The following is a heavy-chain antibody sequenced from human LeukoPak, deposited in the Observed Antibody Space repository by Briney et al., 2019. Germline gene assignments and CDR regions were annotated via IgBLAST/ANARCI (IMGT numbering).Heavy chain of an antibody. CDR2: IYYSGST. V-gene: IGHV4-39*01. CDR1: GGSISSSSYY. CDR3: ARVSSGWYSILSFDY. Sequence: PSETLSLTCTVSGGSISSSSYYWGWIRQPPGTGLEWIGSIYYSGSTYYNPSLKSRVTISVDTSKNQFSLKLSSVTAADTAVYYCARVSSGWYSILSFDYWGQGTLVTVSS. J-gene: IGHJ4*02. D-gene: IGHD6-19*01.